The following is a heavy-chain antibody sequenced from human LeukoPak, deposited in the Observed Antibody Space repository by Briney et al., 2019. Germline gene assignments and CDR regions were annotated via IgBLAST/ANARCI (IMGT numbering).Heavy chain of an antibody. CDR2: ISSSSSYI. D-gene: IGHD2-2*01. CDR1: GFSFSSYS. V-gene: IGHV3-21*01. J-gene: IGHJ6*02. CDR3: ARTSRASYCSSTSCYVGSGMDV. Sequence: GGSLRLSCAASGFSFSSYSMNWVRQAPGKGLEWVSSISSSSSYIYYADSEKGRFTISRDNAKNSLYLQMNSLRAEETAVYYCARTSRASYCSSTSCYVGSGMDVWGQGTTVTVSS.